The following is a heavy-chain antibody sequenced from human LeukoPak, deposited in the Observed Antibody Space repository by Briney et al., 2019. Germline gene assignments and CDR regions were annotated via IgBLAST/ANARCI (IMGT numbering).Heavy chain of an antibody. Sequence: SETLSLTCTVSGGSISSGGYYWSWIRQHPGKGLEWIGYIYYSGSTYYNPSLKSRVTISVDTSKNQFSLKLSSVTAADTAVYYCARDGYCSSTSCSRELDYWGQGTLVTVSS. CDR1: GGSISSGGYY. CDR3: ARDGYCSSTSCSRELDY. CDR2: IYYSGST. D-gene: IGHD2-2*01. J-gene: IGHJ4*02. V-gene: IGHV4-31*03.